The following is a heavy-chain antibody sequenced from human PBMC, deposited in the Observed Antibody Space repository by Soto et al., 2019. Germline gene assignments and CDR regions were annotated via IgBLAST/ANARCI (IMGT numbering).Heavy chain of an antibody. CDR1: GYTFTSYG. J-gene: IGHJ6*02. CDR3: ARDPGIAAAGTTYYYYGMDV. V-gene: IGHV1-18*04. D-gene: IGHD6-13*01. CDR2: ISAYNGNT. Sequence: ASGKVSGKASGYTFTSYGISWVRQAPGQGLEWMGWISAYNGNTNYAQKLQGRVTMTTDTSTSTVYMELRSLRSDDTAVYYCARDPGIAAAGTTYYYYGMDVWGQGTTVTVSS.